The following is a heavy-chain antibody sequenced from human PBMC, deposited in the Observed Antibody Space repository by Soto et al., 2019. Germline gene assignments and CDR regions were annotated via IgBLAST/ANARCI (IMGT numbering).Heavy chain of an antibody. D-gene: IGHD2-21*02. V-gene: IGHV3-74*01. J-gene: IGHJ6*02. Sequence: EVQLVESGGNLGQPGGSLRLSCAASGFSFRAYWMHWVRLVPGKGLVWISRINNDGRDTAYADSVKGRFTISRDNAKNTLSLQMNNLRVEDTALYYCARRGLHHPGGMDVWGQGLTVTVSS. CDR1: GFSFRAYW. CDR3: ARRGLHHPGGMDV. CDR2: INNDGRDT.